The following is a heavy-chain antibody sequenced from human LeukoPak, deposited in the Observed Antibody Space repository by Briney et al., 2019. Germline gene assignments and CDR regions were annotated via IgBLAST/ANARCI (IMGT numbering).Heavy chain of an antibody. CDR2: ISYDGSNK. CDR3: ARDITNGVMDYYYGMDV. J-gene: IGHJ6*02. V-gene: IGHV3-30-3*01. CDR1: GLTFSSYA. Sequence: PGGSLRLSCAASGLTFSSYAMHWVRQAPGKGLEWVAVISYDGSNKYYADSVKGRFTISRDNSKNTLYLQMNSLRAEDTAVYYCARDITNGVMDYYYGMDVWGQGTTVTVSS. D-gene: IGHD2-8*01.